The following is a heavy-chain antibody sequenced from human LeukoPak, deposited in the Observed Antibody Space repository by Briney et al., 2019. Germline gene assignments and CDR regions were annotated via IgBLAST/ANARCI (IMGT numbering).Heavy chain of an antibody. CDR1: GFTFSSYW. V-gene: IGHV3-74*01. CDR3: SRGMVALPGPFDS. Sequence: GGSLRLSCAASGFTFSSYWMHWVRQAPGKGLMWVSRINIGVSDTLYADSVKGRFTISRENAKNTLSLQMNSLRAEDTAVYYCSRGMVALPGPFDSWGQGTLVTVSS. J-gene: IGHJ4*02. CDR2: INIGVSDT. D-gene: IGHD2-15*01.